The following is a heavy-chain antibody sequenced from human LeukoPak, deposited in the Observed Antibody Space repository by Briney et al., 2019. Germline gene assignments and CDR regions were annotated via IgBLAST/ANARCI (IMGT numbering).Heavy chain of an antibody. CDR3: ARVVYYGSRRPPFDP. CDR1: GYTFTNYG. Sequence: GASVKVSCKASGYTFTNYGIYWVRQAPGQGFQWLGWISVNNGITNYARKFRDRFTMTADTATSTAYMELRSLRSDDTAVYYCARVVYYGSRRPPFDPWGQGTLVTVSS. D-gene: IGHD3-10*01. J-gene: IGHJ5*02. CDR2: ISVNNGIT. V-gene: IGHV1-18*01.